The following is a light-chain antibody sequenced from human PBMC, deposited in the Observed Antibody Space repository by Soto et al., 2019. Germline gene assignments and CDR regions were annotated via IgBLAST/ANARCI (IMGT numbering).Light chain of an antibody. CDR3: SSYTSSSTLV. CDR1: SSDVGGYNY. Sequence: QSALTHPASVSGSPGQAITISCTGTSSDVGGYNYVYWYQQHPGKAPKLMIYEVSNRPSGVSNRFSGSKSGNTASLTISGLQAEDEADYYCSSYTSSSTLVFGGGTPLTVL. CDR2: EVS. J-gene: IGLJ2*01. V-gene: IGLV2-14*01.